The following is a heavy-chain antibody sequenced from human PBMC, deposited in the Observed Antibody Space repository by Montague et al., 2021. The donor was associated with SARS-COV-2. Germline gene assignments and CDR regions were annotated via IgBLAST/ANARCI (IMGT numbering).Heavy chain of an antibody. J-gene: IGHJ6*02. CDR2: IFHKTKKYN. V-gene: IGHV6-1*01. CDR1: GDSVADYSPT. D-gene: IGHD1-1*01. Sequence: CAISGDSVADYSPTSDEVTHSPPSGFYLVGRIFHKTKKYNDYAVSVRVRVTINPDTSKNQFSLQLNSVTPEDTALYYCTGGREGNYNVMDVWGQGTTVTVSS. CDR3: TGGREGNYNVMDV.